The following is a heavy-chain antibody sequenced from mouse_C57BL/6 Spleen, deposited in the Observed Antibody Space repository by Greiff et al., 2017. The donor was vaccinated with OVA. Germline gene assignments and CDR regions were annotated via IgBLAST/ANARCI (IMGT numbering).Heavy chain of an antibody. D-gene: IGHD2-5*01. CDR3: TRYYSNWGYAMDY. CDR2: IDPETGGT. V-gene: IGHV1-15*01. Sequence: QVQLQQSGAELVRPGASVTLSCKASGYTFTDYEMHWVKQTPVHGLEWIGAIDPETGGTASNQTFTGNAILTAQQSSCTAYMELRSLTSEDSAVYYCTRYYSNWGYAMDYWGQGTSGTVSS. CDR1: GYTFTDYE. J-gene: IGHJ4*01.